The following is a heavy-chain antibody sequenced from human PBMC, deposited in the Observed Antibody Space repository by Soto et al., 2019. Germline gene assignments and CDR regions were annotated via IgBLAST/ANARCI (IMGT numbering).Heavy chain of an antibody. V-gene: IGHV1-2*04. CDR3: GRDLVYNWNYEDLQIRFFYYYGMDG. CDR1: GYTFTGYY. J-gene: IGHJ6*01. Sequence: QVQLVQSGAEVKKPGASVKVSCKASGYTFTGYYMRWVRQAPGQGLEWMGWINPYNGDTNSAQKFQGWVTMTRDTSNNAACMELSRLRPDDTAVYYCGRDLVYNWNYEDLQIRFFYYYGMDGWGQGTTVTVSS. D-gene: IGHD1-7*01. CDR2: INPYNGDT.